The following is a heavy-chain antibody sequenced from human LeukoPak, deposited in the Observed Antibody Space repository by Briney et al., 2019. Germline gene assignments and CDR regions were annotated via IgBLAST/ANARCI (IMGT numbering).Heavy chain of an antibody. Sequence: GGSLRLSCAASGLTFSDHTMNWVRQAPGKGLEWVSYISSSSTYIYYADSVKGRFTISRDNSKNTLFLQMNSLRAEDTAVYYCAKEGVASGPWGQGTLVTVSS. D-gene: IGHD2-8*02. CDR3: AKEGVASGP. J-gene: IGHJ5*02. V-gene: IGHV3-21*04. CDR2: ISSSSTYI. CDR1: GLTFSDHT.